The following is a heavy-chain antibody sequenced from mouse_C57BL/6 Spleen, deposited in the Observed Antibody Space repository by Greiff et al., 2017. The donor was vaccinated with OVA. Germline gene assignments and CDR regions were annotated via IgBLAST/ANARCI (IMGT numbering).Heavy chain of an antibody. CDR3: ARRGGYGSSYGYAMDY. Sequence: VQLQQSGAELVRPGSSVKLSCKASGYTFTSYWMHWVKQRPIQGLEWIGNIDPSDSETHYNQKFKDKATLTVDKSSSTAYMQLSSLTSEDSAVYYCARRGGYGSSYGYAMDYWGQGTSVTVSS. V-gene: IGHV1-52*01. CDR2: IDPSDSET. CDR1: GYTFTSYW. D-gene: IGHD1-1*01. J-gene: IGHJ4*01.